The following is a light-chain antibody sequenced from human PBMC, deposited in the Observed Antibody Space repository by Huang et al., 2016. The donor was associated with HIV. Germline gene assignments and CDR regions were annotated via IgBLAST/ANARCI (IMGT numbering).Light chain of an antibody. CDR2: GAS. V-gene: IGKV3-15*01. Sequence: EIEMTQSPATLSVSPGERATLSCRASQSVNSNLAWYQQKPGQGPRLLIFGASTRASGIPARFSGSGSGTEFTLTISSLQSEDFAVYYCQHYNNWPYTFGQGAKVEI. CDR3: QHYNNWPYT. CDR1: QSVNSN. J-gene: IGKJ2*01.